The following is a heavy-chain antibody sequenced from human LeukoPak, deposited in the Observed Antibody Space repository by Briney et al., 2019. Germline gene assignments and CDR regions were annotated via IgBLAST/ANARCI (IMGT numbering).Heavy chain of an antibody. D-gene: IGHD2-2*01. CDR1: GFSLSTSGVG. J-gene: IGHJ4*02. CDR3: ALSPLVVPAAIRGPFDY. V-gene: IGHV2-5*01. CDR2: IYWNDDK. Sequence: ESGPTLVKPTQTLTLTCTFSGFSLSTSGVGVGWIRQPPGKALEWLALIYWNDDKRYSPSLKSRLTITKDTSKNQVVLTMTNMDPVDTATYYCALSPLVVPAAIRGPFDYWGQGTLVTVSS.